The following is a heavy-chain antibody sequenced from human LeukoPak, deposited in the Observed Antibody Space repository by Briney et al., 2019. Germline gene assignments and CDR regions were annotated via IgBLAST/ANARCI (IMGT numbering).Heavy chain of an antibody. D-gene: IGHD1-1*01. V-gene: IGHV3-30*01. CDR3: ARFKVGTNTTQKNAFDI. J-gene: IGHJ3*02. CDR2: ISFDATKE. CDR1: GFTFSNYA. Sequence: GGSLRLSCAASGFTFSNYAMHWVRQAPGKGLEWVAVISFDATKEYFGKSVKGRFTISRDNFKATLYLQMHRLRIEDTALYFCARFKVGTNTTQKNAFDIWGRRTVVAISS.